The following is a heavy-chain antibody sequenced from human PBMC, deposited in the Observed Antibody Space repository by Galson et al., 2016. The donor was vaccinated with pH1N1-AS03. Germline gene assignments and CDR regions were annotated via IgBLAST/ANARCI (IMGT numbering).Heavy chain of an antibody. CDR3: ARGWLHNSFEM. CDR2: LSSSGDTI. CDR1: GFTLSGYS. Sequence: SLRLSCAASGFTLSGYSMDWVRQAPGRGLEWVSFLSSSGDTIYYVDSVKGRFTISRDNAKNSLYLQMNSLRAEDTAVYYCARGWLHNSFEMWGQGTMVTVSS. V-gene: IGHV3-48*04. J-gene: IGHJ3*02. D-gene: IGHD5-24*01.